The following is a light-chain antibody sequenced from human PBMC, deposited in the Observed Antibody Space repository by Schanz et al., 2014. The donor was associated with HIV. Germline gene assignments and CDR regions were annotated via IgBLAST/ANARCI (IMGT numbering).Light chain of an antibody. Sequence: ETVMTQSPATLSVSPGERATLSCRVSQSVNNRLAWYQQKPGQAPRLLIYDASNRATGIPVRFSGSGSGTDFTLTINSLDPEDFAVYYCQQYDNWPPFTFGQGTKLEIK. CDR2: DAS. J-gene: IGKJ2*01. CDR1: QSVNNR. CDR3: QQYDNWPPFT. V-gene: IGKV3D-15*01.